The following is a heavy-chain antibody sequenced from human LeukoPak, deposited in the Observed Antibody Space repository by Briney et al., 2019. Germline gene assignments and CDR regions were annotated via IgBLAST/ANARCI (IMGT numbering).Heavy chain of an antibody. V-gene: IGHV3-21*01. D-gene: IGHD5-18*01. Sequence: GGSLRLSCAASGFTFSSYSMHWVRQAPGKGLEWVSSISSSSSYIYYADSVKGRFTISRDNAKNSLYLQMNSLRAEDTAVYYCARDQVGYSYGYDYWGQGTLVTVSS. CDR1: GFTFSSYS. J-gene: IGHJ4*02. CDR3: ARDQVGYSYGYDY. CDR2: ISSSSSYI.